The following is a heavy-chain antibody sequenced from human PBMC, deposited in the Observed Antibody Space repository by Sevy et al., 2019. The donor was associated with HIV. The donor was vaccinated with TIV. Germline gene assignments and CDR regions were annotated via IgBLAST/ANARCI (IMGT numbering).Heavy chain of an antibody. Sequence: GGCLRLSCAASGFTFSSYGMHWVRQAPGKGLEWVAVISYDGSNKYYADSVKGRFTISRDNSKNTLYLQMNSLRAEDTAVYYCAKDSEQWLVYYFDYWGQGTLVTVSS. CDR1: GFTFSSYG. CDR3: AKDSEQWLVYYFDY. CDR2: ISYDGSNK. V-gene: IGHV3-30*18. D-gene: IGHD6-19*01. J-gene: IGHJ4*02.